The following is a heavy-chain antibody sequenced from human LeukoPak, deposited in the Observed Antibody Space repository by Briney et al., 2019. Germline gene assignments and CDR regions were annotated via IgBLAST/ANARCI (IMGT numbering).Heavy chain of an antibody. V-gene: IGHV3-74*01. D-gene: IGHD2-2*01. CDR1: GFTFSSYW. CDR3: ARVLGYCSSTSCSGWLDP. J-gene: IGHJ5*02. CDR2: INSDGSST. Sequence: GGSLRLSCAASGFTFSSYWMHWVRQAPGKGLVWVSRINSDGSSTSYADSVKGRFTISRDNAKNTLYLQMNSLRAEDTAVYYCARVLGYCSSTSCSGWLDPWGQGTLVTVSS.